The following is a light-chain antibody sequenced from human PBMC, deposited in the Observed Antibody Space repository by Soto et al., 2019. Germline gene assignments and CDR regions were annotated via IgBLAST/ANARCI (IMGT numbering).Light chain of an antibody. CDR1: SSDVGSYNY. V-gene: IGLV2-8*01. CDR3: SSYAGSNNLVV. CDR2: EVS. Sequence: QSALTQPASVSGSPGQSITISCTGTSSDVGSYNYVSWYQQHPGKAPKLMIYEVSDRPSGVPDRFSGSKSGNTASLTVSGLQAEDEADYYCSSYAGSNNLVVFGGGTKLTVL. J-gene: IGLJ2*01.